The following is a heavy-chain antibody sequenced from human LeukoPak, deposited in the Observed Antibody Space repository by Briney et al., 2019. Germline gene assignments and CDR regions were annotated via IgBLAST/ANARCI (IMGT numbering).Heavy chain of an antibody. Sequence: GGSLRLSCAASGFTFSSYAMSWVRQAPGKGLQWVSAISLSGGSTYYADSVKGRFTISRDNFKSTLYLQMNSLRAEDTALYYCAKAWSGSYFYFDYWGQGTLVTVSS. D-gene: IGHD1-26*01. V-gene: IGHV3-23*01. CDR2: ISLSGGST. CDR1: GFTFSSYA. J-gene: IGHJ4*02. CDR3: AKAWSGSYFYFDY.